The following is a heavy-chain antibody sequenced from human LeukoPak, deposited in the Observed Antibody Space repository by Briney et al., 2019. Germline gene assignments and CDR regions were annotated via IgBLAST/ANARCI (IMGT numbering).Heavy chain of an antibody. V-gene: IGHV3-7*01. J-gene: IGHJ4*02. CDR2: IKQDGSEK. D-gene: IGHD3-3*01. CDR1: GFTFSTYW. CDR3: ARERQNKDFWSGGDY. Sequence: GGSLRLSCAASGFTFSTYWMSWVRQAPGKGLEWVANIKQDGSEKYYVDSVKGRFTISRDNAKNSLYLQLNTLRPEDTAVYYCARERQNKDFWSGGDYWGQGTLVTVSS.